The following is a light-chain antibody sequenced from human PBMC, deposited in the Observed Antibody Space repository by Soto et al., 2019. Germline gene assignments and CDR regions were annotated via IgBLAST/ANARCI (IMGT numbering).Light chain of an antibody. CDR2: SNN. Sequence: QSALTQPPSASGTPGQSVSISCSGRNSNIGRNTVNWYQQLPGTAPKLLIYSNNQRPSGVPDRFSGSKSGTSASLAISGLQSEDEADYYCAAWDDSLNGPLFGGGTKVTVL. CDR3: AAWDDSLNGPL. V-gene: IGLV1-44*01. J-gene: IGLJ2*01. CDR1: NSNIGRNT.